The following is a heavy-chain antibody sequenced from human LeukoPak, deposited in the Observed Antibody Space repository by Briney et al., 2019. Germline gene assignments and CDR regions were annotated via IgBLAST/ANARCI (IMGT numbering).Heavy chain of an antibody. V-gene: IGHV3-33*06. Sequence: GGSLRLSCAASGFTFSSYGMHWVRQAPGKGLEWVAVIWYDGSNKYYADSVKGRLTISRDNSKNTLYLQMNSLRAEDTAVYYCAKTTYYYDSSNYYYPGGVDYRGQGTLVTVSS. CDR3: AKTTYYYDSSNYYYPGGVDY. J-gene: IGHJ4*02. CDR2: IWYDGSNK. CDR1: GFTFSSYG. D-gene: IGHD3-22*01.